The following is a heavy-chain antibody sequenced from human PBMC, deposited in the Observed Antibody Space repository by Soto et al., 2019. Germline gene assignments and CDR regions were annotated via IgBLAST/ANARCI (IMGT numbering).Heavy chain of an antibody. J-gene: IGHJ4*02. CDR2: VTASATST. V-gene: IGHV3-23*01. D-gene: IGHD1-1*01. CDR3: AKVVNGNYFDY. CDR1: GFTFSNYA. Sequence: GGSLRLSCAASGFTFSNYARIWVRQAPGKGLEWVSGVTASATSTYYADSVKGRFTISRDNSKNTLYLQMNSLRAEDTAVYYCAKVVNGNYFDYWGQGTLVTVYS.